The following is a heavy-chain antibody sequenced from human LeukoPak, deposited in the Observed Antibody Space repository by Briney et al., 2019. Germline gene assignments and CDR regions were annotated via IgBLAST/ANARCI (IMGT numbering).Heavy chain of an antibody. V-gene: IGHV3-7*01. CDR2: MKPDGSEK. J-gene: IGHJ4*02. CDR3: ASSLAYSSSWYLDY. D-gene: IGHD6-13*01. CDR1: GFVFSASY. Sequence: PGGSLSLSCAASGFVFSASYMSWVRKAPGKGLEWVATMKPDGSEKYHVDSVSGRFTISRDNTNDSLFLQMNSLRAEDTAVYYCASSLAYSSSWYLDYWGQGTLVTVSS.